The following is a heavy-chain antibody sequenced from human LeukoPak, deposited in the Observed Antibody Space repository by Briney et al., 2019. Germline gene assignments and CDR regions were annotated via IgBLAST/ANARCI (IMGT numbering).Heavy chain of an antibody. CDR2: ISYDGSNK. Sequence: GGSLRLSCAASGFTFSSYGMHWVRQAPGKGLEWVAVISYDGSNKYYADSVKGRFTISRDNSKNTLYLQMNSLRAEDTAVYYCAKDLIAAAGTGGVDYWGQGTLVTVSS. CDR1: GFTFSSYG. J-gene: IGHJ4*02. D-gene: IGHD6-13*01. V-gene: IGHV3-30*18. CDR3: AKDLIAAAGTGGVDY.